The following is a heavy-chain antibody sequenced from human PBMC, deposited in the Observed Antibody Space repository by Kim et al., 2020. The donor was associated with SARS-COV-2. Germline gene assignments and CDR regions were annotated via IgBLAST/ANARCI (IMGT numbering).Heavy chain of an antibody. J-gene: IGHJ6*02. V-gene: IGHV1-46*01. CDR3: ARDRDLIVATSRGLDV. D-gene: IGHD5-12*01. Sequence: AQKFQGRFTLTSDTSTSTVYMELRSLRSEDTAVYYCARDRDLIVATSRGLDVWGQGTMVTVSS.